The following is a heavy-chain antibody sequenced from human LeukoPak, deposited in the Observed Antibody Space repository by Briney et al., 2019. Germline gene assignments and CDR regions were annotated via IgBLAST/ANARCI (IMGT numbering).Heavy chain of an antibody. CDR2: ISHDGYKQ. CDR3: VKAGYYDILTGYEGF. V-gene: IGHV3-30*18. Sequence: GGSLRLSCAASGFTFSNFGMHWVRQAPGKGLEWVAVISHDGYKQHYADSIKGRFTISRDNSKDTLYLQMNSLRPEDTAVYYCVKAGYYDILTGYEGFWGQGSLVIVSS. CDR1: GFTFSNFG. D-gene: IGHD3-9*01. J-gene: IGHJ4*02.